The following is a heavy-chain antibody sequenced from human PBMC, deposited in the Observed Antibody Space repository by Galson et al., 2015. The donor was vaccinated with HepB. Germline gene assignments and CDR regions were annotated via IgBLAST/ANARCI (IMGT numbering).Heavy chain of an antibody. D-gene: IGHD3-16*01. V-gene: IGHV1-24*01. J-gene: IGHJ5*02. CDR1: GYTLTKLS. CDR3: ATALLGGRWFDP. Sequence: SVKVSCKVSGYTLTKLSMHWVRQAPGKGLEWMGGFDPEDGETIYAQKFQGRVTMTEDTSTDTAYMELSSLRSEDTAVYYCATALLGGRWFDPWGQGTLVTVSS. CDR2: FDPEDGET.